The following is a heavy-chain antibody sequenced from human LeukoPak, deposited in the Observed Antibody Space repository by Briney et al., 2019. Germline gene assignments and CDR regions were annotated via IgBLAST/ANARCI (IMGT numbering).Heavy chain of an antibody. CDR3: ARREELTIGYHYYMDV. Sequence: GGSLRLSCAASGFTFSSYAMSWVRQAPGKGLEWVSAISGSGGSTYYADSVKGRFTISRDNAKNSLYLQMNSLRTEDTAVYYCARREELTIGYHYYMDVWGEGTTVTVSS. CDR2: ISGSGGST. D-gene: IGHD3-10*01. V-gene: IGHV3-23*01. J-gene: IGHJ6*03. CDR1: GFTFSSYA.